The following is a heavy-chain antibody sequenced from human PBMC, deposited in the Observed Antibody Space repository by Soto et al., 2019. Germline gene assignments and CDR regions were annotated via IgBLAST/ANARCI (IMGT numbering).Heavy chain of an antibody. CDR3: ARGKSPRSGGRMDV. J-gene: IGHJ6*02. CDR2: TNTDGTIT. D-gene: IGHD3-16*01. Sequence: GGSLSPACPAYGSTLGNFWMHWVSQPQGRGLVWVSRTNTDGTITHYAASVKGRLSLSTDTATHTLCIRVTSLRGVDTGVFYCARGKSPRSGGRMDVWGQGTTVTVSS. V-gene: IGHV3-74*01. CDR1: GSTLGNFW.